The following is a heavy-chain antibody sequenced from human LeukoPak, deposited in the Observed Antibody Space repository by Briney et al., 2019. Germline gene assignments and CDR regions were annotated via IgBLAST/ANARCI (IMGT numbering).Heavy chain of an antibody. D-gene: IGHD2-15*01. CDR1: GDTLTELS. V-gene: IGHV1-24*01. Sequence: ASVKVSCKVSGDTLTELSMHWVRQAPGKGLERMGGFDSEDGETIYAQKFQGRVTMTEDTSTDTAYMELSSLRSEDTAVYYCATTIVVVVAATRTDAFDIWGQGTMVTVSS. CDR3: ATTIVVVVAATRTDAFDI. CDR2: FDSEDGET. J-gene: IGHJ3*02.